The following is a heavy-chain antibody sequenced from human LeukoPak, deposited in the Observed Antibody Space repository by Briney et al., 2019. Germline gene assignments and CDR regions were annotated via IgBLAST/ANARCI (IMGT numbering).Heavy chain of an antibody. D-gene: IGHD5-12*01. Sequence: PGGSLRLSCAASGFTFDDYTMHWVRQAPGKGLEWVSLISWDGGTTYYAGSVKGRFTISRDTSKNTLYLQMNSLRAEDTAVYYCARPNIMATRGALGSWGRGTLVTVSS. CDR2: ISWDGGTT. CDR3: ARPNIMATRGALGS. V-gene: IGHV3-43*01. J-gene: IGHJ4*02. CDR1: GFTFDDYT.